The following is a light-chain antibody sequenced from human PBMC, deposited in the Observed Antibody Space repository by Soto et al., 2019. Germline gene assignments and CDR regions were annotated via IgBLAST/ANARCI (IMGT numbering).Light chain of an antibody. CDR2: DVS. V-gene: IGKV1-5*01. J-gene: IGKJ4*01. CDR3: QQYNSYSLT. CDR1: QTLSSW. Sequence: DIQMTQSPSTLSASVGDRVTITCRASQTLSSWLAWYQQKPGKAPKLLIYDVSSLESGDPSRFSGSGSGTEFTLTISSLQPDDFATYYCQQYNSYSLTFGGGTKVEIK.